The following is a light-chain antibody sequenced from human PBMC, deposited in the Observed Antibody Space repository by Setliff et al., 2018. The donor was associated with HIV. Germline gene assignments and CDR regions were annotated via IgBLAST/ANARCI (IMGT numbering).Light chain of an antibody. Sequence: QSALTQPPSVSGAPGQRVSISCTGSTSNIGAGYDVHWYQQLPGTAPKLLIYTNNNRPPGVPDRFSGSKSGTSASLAITGLQAEDEADYYCQSYDSSLSGSVFGGGTKVTVL. V-gene: IGLV1-40*01. CDR2: TNN. CDR1: TSNIGAGYD. CDR3: QSYDSSLSGSV. J-gene: IGLJ2*01.